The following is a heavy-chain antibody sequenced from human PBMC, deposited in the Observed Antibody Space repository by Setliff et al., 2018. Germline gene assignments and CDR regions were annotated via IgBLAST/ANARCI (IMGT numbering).Heavy chain of an antibody. Sequence: PSETLSLPCAVYGGPFSGYTWNWIRQPPGKGLEWIGAINHGGATTYSPSLKTRVSISVDTSQSQLSLRLASVIAADTAVYYCVRSSPRGSTAGYWYFDLWGRGTLVTVSS. J-gene: IGHJ2*01. CDR1: GGPFSGYT. CDR2: INHGGAT. V-gene: IGHV4-34*01. D-gene: IGHD6-13*01. CDR3: VRSSPRGSTAGYWYFDL.